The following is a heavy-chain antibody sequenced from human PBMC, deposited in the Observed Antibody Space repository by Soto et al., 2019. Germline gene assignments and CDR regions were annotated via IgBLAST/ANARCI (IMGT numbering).Heavy chain of an antibody. J-gene: IGHJ6*02. D-gene: IGHD3-22*01. CDR2: TIPVFGLV. Sequence: QVHLLLQSGAEVKKPGSSVKVSCKASGGTPSNSAISWVRQAPGQGLEWMGGTIPVFGLVKYAQNFQGRVTITADESTNTAYMVLRSLRPEDTAVYYCAGGRIVVVGSRAYYGMDVWGQGTTVTVSS. V-gene: IGHV1-69*01. CDR1: GGTPSNSA. CDR3: AGGRIVVVGSRAYYGMDV.